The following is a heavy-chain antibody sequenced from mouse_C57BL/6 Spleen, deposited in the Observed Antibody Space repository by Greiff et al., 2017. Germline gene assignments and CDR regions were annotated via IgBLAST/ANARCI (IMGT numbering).Heavy chain of an antibody. CDR1: GFTFSSYT. D-gene: IGHD1-1*01. J-gene: IGHJ4*01. V-gene: IGHV5-9*01. CDR3: ATQLRGTVVGYAMDY. CDR2: ISGGGGNT. Sequence: EVKVVESGGGLVKPGGSLKLSCAASGFTFSSYTMSWVRQTPEKRLEWVATISGGGGNTYYPDSVKGRVTISRDNAKNTLYLQMSSLRSEDTALYYCATQLRGTVVGYAMDYWGQGTSVTVSS.